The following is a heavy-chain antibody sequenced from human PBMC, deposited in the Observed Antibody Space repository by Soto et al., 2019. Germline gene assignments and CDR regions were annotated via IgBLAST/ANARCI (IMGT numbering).Heavy chain of an antibody. D-gene: IGHD3-3*01. J-gene: IGHJ4*02. CDR1: GFTFSNAW. V-gene: IGHV3-15*07. Sequence: GGSLRLSCAASGFTFSNAWMNWVRQAPGKGLEWVGRIKSKTDGGTTDYDALVKGRFTISRDDSKNTLYLQMNSLKTEDTAVYYCTTDKYDFWSGYTFYYFDYWGQGTLVTISS. CDR2: IKSKTDGGTT. CDR3: TTDKYDFWSGYTFYYFDY.